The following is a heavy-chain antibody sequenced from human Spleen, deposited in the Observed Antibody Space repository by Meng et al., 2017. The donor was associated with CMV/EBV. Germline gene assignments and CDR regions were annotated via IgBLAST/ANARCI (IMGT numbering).Heavy chain of an antibody. CDR3: ARMGGGNCLKY. Sequence: GGSLRLSCAVSGFTSSDYCISWIRQAPGKGLEYVSYISSSGSNTYYADSVKGRFTMSRDNAKNSLYLQMNSLRAEDTAIYYCARMGGGNCLKYLGQGTLVTVSS. CDR2: ISSSGSNT. CDR1: GFTSSDYC. D-gene: IGHD2-15*01. J-gene: IGHJ4*02. V-gene: IGHV3-11*04.